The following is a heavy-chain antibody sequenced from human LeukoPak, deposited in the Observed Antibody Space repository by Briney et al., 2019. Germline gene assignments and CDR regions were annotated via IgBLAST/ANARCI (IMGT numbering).Heavy chain of an antibody. D-gene: IGHD6-6*01. CDR2: ISSSGSTI. Sequence: GGALRLSRAASGFTFRSYQRNWVRPAPGRGLEWVSYISSSGSTIYYADSVKGRFTISRDNAKNSLYLQMNSLRAEDTAIYYCAKDQGQLGSHDYWGQGTLVTVSS. J-gene: IGHJ4*02. CDR1: GFTFRSYQ. CDR3: AKDQGQLGSHDY. V-gene: IGHV3-48*03.